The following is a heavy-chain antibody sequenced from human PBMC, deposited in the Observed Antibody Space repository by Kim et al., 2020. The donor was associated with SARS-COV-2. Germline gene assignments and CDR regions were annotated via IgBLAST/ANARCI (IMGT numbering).Heavy chain of an antibody. Sequence: GGSLRLSCAASGFTFSSYGMHWVRQAPGKGLEWVAVISYDGSNKYYADSVKGRFTISRDNSKNTLYLQMNSLRAEDTAVYYCAYIPIVATIRFDYWGQGTLVTVSS. V-gene: IGHV3-30*03. D-gene: IGHD5-12*01. CDR1: GFTFSSYG. CDR3: AYIPIVATIRFDY. J-gene: IGHJ4*02. CDR2: ISYDGSNK.